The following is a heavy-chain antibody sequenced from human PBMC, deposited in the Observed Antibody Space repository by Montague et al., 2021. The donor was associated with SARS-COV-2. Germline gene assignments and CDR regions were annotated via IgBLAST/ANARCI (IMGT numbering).Heavy chain of an antibody. CDR3: ARHRNYGDHYLDNWFHP. J-gene: IGHJ5*02. Sequence: SETLSLTCTVSGDSTSCPNCYWGWIRQAHGMGLDWVGTIYNSGTTYYXXXLKSRLTIYIDTSKNQFYLKLTSVTAADTAVYYCARHRNYGDHYLDNWFHPWVQGTLVTVSS. D-gene: IGHD4-17*01. CDR2: IYNSGTT. V-gene: IGHV4-39*01. CDR1: GDSTSCPNCY.